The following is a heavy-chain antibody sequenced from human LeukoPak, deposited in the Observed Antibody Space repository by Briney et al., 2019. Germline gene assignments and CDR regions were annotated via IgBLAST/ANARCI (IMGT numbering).Heavy chain of an antibody. J-gene: IGHJ4*02. CDR3: AKYGQLEAHGIDY. Sequence: GGSLRLSCAASGFTFSSYAMSWVRQAPGKGLEWVSGIIGSGGWAYYAASVKGRCTISRDNSKNTLYLQMNRLRAEDTAVYYCAKYGQLEAHGIDYWGQGTLVTVSS. D-gene: IGHD1-1*01. CDR1: GFTFSSYA. CDR2: IIGSGGWA. V-gene: IGHV3-23*01.